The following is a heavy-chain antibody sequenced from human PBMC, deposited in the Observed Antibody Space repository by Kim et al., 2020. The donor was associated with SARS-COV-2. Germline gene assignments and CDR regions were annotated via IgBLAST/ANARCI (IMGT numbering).Heavy chain of an antibody. J-gene: IGHJ4*02. D-gene: IGHD5-12*01. CDR2: ISSSGSTI. CDR3: ARGGEVATIEI. CDR1: GFIFSGYE. V-gene: IGHV3-48*03. Sequence: GGSLRLSCAASGFIFSGYERKWVRQAPGKGLEWVSYISSSGSTIYYADSVKGRFTISRDNAKDSLFLQMNRLRVEDTAVYYCARGGEVATIEIWGQGTLVTVSS.